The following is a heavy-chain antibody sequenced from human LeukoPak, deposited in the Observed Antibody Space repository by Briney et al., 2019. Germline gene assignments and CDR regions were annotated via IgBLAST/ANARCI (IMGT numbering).Heavy chain of an antibody. CDR2: IWYDGSNK. V-gene: IGHV3-33*01. CDR3: ARGRRDSEYVGGLGY. D-gene: IGHD3-16*01. Sequence: PGGSLRLSCAASGFTFSSYGMHWVRQAPGKGLEWVAVIWYDGSNKYYADSVKGRFTISRDNSKNTLYLQMNSLRAEDTAVYSCARGRRDSEYVGGLGYWGQGILVTVSS. CDR1: GFTFSSYG. J-gene: IGHJ4*02.